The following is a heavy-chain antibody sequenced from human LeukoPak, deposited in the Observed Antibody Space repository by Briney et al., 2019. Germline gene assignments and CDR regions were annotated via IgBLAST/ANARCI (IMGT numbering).Heavy chain of an antibody. J-gene: IGHJ4*02. CDR1: GGSISSGGYY. CDR2: IYYSGST. Sequence: PSQTLSLTCTVSGGSISSGGYYWSWIRQHPGKGLEWIGYIYYSGSTYYNPSLKSRVTISVDTSKNQFSLKLSSVTAADTAVYYCARGGSVRLDFWSGYYSTAAYFDYWGQGTLVTVSS. V-gene: IGHV4-31*03. D-gene: IGHD3-3*01. CDR3: ARGGSVRLDFWSGYYSTAAYFDY.